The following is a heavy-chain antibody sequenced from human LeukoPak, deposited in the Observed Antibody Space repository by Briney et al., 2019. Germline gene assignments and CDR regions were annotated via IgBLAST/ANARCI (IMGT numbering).Heavy chain of an antibody. J-gene: IGHJ5*02. CDR2: IIPLFGTA. CDR1: GGTFSSYA. D-gene: IGHD1/OR15-1a*01. V-gene: IGHV1-69*01. Sequence: SVKVSCKASGGTFSSYAISWVRQAPGQGLEWMGGIIPLFGTANYAQKFQGRVTITADESTSTAYMELSSLRSEDTAVYYCARENNTGEDWFDPWGQGTLVTVSS. CDR3: ARENNTGEDWFDP.